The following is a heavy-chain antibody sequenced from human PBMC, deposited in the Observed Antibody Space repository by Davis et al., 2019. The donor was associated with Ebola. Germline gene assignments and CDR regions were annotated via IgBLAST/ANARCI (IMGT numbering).Heavy chain of an antibody. J-gene: IGHJ4*02. D-gene: IGHD3-3*01. CDR1: GYTFTGYY. V-gene: IGHV1-2*04. Sequence: ASVKVSCKASGYTFTGYYMHWVRQAPGQGLEWMGWINPNSGGTNYAQKFQGWVTMTRNTSISTAYMELSSLRSEDTAVYYCARGGKVTLRFLEWLLSSPDYWGQGTLVTVSS. CDR3: ARGGKVTLRFLEWLLSSPDY. CDR2: INPNSGGT.